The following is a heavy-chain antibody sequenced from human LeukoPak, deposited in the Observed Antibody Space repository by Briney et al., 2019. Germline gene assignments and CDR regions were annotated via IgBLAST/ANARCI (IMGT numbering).Heavy chain of an antibody. CDR3: AKDPPQGYSSSWYWLYFDL. CDR1: GFTFSGYA. D-gene: IGHD6-13*01. CDR2: ISDSGGST. J-gene: IGHJ2*01. Sequence: PGGSLRLSCAASGFTFSGYAMSWVRQAPGKGLEWVSAISDSGGSTYYADSVKGRFTIPRDNSKNTLYLQMNSLRAEDTAVYYCAKDPPQGYSSSWYWLYFDLWGRGTLVSVSS. V-gene: IGHV3-23*01.